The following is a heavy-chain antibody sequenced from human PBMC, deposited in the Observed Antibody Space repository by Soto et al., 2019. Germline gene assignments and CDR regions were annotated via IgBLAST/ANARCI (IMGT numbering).Heavy chain of an antibody. V-gene: IGHV4-4*07. D-gene: IGHD2-15*01. CDR2: IYTDGTT. CDR1: GDSISDYFY. Sequence: QVQLQGSGPGQVKPSETLSLTYTVSGDSISDYFYWSWIRQPAGKALEWIGRIYTDGTTNYNPSLKSRVTLSLDKSKNQFPLRLSSVTAADTAVYYFAREVRGGFTGIFDQWGRGSRVTVSS. CDR3: AREVRGGFTGIFDQ. J-gene: IGHJ4*02.